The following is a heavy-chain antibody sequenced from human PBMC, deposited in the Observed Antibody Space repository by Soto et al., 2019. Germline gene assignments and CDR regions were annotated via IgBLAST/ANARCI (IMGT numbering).Heavy chain of an antibody. D-gene: IGHD4-4*01. J-gene: IGHJ6*02. Sequence: EVQLVESGGGLVQPGGSLRLSCAASGFTFSSYWMSWVRQAPGKGLEWVANIKQDGSEKYYVDSVKGRFTISRDNAKNSLYLQMNSLRAEDTAVYYCAREGLQGSRWGHYYYYGMDVWGQGTTVTVSS. CDR3: AREGLQGSRWGHYYYYGMDV. CDR2: IKQDGSEK. V-gene: IGHV3-7*05. CDR1: GFTFSSYW.